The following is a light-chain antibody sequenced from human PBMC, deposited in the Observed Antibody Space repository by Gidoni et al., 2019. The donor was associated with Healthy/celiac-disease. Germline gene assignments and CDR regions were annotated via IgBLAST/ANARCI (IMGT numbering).Light chain of an antibody. CDR1: SSNIGAGYD. CDR3: QSYDSSLSGWV. Sequence: QSVLTQPPSVSGAPGQRVTISCTGSSSNIGAGYDVHWYQQLPGTAPKRLIYGNSNRPSVVPDRFSGSTSGTSASLAITGLQAEDEADYYCQSYDSSLSGWVFGGGTKLTVL. V-gene: IGLV1-40*01. CDR2: GNS. J-gene: IGLJ2*01.